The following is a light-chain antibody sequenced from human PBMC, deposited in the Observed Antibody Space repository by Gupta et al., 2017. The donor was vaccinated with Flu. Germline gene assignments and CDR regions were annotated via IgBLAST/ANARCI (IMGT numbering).Light chain of an antibody. CDR2: DAS. CDR1: QSVSSY. V-gene: IGKV3-11*01. J-gene: IGKJ4*01. CDR3: QQHSNWPPLT. Sequence: EIVLTQSPATLSLSPGERATLSCRASQSVSSYLAWYQQKPGQAPRLLIYDASNRATGIPARFSGSGSGTDVTLTISSREQEDFAGYYCQQHSNWPPLTFGGGTKVDIK.